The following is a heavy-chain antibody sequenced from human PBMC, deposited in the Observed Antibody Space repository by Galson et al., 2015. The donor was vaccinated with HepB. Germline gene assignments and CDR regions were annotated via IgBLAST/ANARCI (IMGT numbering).Heavy chain of an antibody. J-gene: IGHJ4*02. Sequence: SLRLSCAASGFTVSSNHMSWVRQAPGKGLEWVSVIYSGGDTDYADSVKGRFTISRHNFQNTLHLQMNSLRVEDTAVYYCASTRGFYYWGQGTLVIVSS. V-gene: IGHV3-53*04. CDR1: GFTVSSNH. CDR2: IYSGGDT. D-gene: IGHD2-15*01. CDR3: ASTRGFYY.